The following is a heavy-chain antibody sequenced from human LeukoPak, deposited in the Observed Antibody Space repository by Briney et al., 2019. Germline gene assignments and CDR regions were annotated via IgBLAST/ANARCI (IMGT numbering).Heavy chain of an antibody. V-gene: IGHV5-51*01. CDR1: GYSFTSYW. D-gene: IGHD3-9*01. Sequence: GESLKISCKGSGYSFTSYWIGWVRQMPGKGLEWMGIIYPGDSDTRYSPSFQGQVTISADKSISTAYLQWSSLKASDTAMYYCARRGPHILTGYYPDEWGDYWGQGTLVTVSS. CDR3: ARRGPHILTGYYPDEWGDY. J-gene: IGHJ4*02. CDR2: IYPGDSDT.